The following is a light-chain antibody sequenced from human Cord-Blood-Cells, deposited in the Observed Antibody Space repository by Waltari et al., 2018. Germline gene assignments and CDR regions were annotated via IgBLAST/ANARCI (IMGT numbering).Light chain of an antibody. CDR2: DVS. V-gene: IGLV2-11*01. CDR3: CSYAGSYNVV. Sequence: QSALAQPRSVSGSPGQAVTISCTWTTSEVGGYNYVSWYQQHPGKAPKLMIYDVSKRPSGVPDRFSGSKSGNTASLTISGLQAEDEADYYCCSYAGSYNVVFGGGTKLTVL. CDR1: TSEVGGYNY. J-gene: IGLJ2*01.